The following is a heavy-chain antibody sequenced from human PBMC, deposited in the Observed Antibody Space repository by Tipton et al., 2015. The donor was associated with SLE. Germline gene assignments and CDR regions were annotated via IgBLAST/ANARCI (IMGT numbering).Heavy chain of an antibody. CDR1: GGSISSAGFY. D-gene: IGHD3-3*01. CDR3: AREPWEYDFWSGSTLGYMDV. V-gene: IGHV4-61*02. CDR2: IYKSGGT. J-gene: IGHJ6*03. Sequence: TLSLTCSVSGGSISSAGFYWSWFRQPAGKGLEWIGRIYKSGGTNINPSLKSRVSMSVDTSKNQFSLKLSAVTAADTAVYYCAREPWEYDFWSGSTLGYMDVWGKGTTATVSS.